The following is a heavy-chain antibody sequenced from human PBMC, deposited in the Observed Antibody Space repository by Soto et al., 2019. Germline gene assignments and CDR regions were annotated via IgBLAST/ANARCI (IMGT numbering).Heavy chain of an antibody. J-gene: IGHJ4*02. CDR3: AREEGNDFDY. Sequence: QVQLQQWGARLLKPSETLSLTCAVYGGSFSVYYWSWVRQPPGKGLEWIGQINHSGGTNYNPYLKSRVTISVDTSKNQFSLKLNSVTAADTAVYYCAREEGNDFDYWGQGTLVTVSS. V-gene: IGHV4-34*01. CDR2: INHSGGT. CDR1: GGSFSVYY.